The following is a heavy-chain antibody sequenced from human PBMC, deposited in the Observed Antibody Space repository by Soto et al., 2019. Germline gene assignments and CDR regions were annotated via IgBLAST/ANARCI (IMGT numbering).Heavy chain of an antibody. J-gene: IGHJ4*02. CDR2: IYYSGST. D-gene: IGHD2-2*01. CDR1: GGSISSSSYY. V-gene: IGHV4-39*01. CDR3: ARLRIVLVPAAVDY. Sequence: PSETLSLTCTVSGGSISSSSYYWGWIRQPPGKGLEWIGSIYYSGSTYYNPSLKSRVTISVDTSKNQFSLKLSSVTAADTAVYYCARLRIVLVPAAVDYWGQGTLVTVSS.